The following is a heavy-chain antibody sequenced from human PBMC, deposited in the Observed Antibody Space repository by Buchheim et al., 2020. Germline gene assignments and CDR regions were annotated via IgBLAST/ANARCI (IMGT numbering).Heavy chain of an antibody. V-gene: IGHV3-11*06. CDR3: VRGTQIWSGSFPVDV. CDR1: GFSFSDYY. CDR2: ISPRNYT. Sequence: QVQLVESGGGLVKPGGSLRLSCATSGFSFSDYYMSWIRQAPGKGLEWLSYISPRNYTDYADSVKGRFTISRDNAKNTPYLKMNRLRAEDTAVYYCVRGTQIWSGSFPVDVWGKGTT. D-gene: IGHD3-10*01. J-gene: IGHJ6*03.